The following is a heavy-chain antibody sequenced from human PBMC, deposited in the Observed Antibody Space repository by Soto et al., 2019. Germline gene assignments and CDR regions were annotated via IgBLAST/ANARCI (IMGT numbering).Heavy chain of an antibody. CDR3: ARVGLSPQAAAGTGNWFDP. Sequence: SETLSLTCTVSGGSISSYYWSWIRQPPGKGLEWIGYIYYSGSTNYNPSLKSRVTISVDTSKNQFSLKLSSVTAADTAVYYCARVGLSPQAAAGTGNWFDPWGQGTLVTVSS. CDR1: GGSISSYY. D-gene: IGHD6-13*01. V-gene: IGHV4-59*01. J-gene: IGHJ5*02. CDR2: IYYSGST.